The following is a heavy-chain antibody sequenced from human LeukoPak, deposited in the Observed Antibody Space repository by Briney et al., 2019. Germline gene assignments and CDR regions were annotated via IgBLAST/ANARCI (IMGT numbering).Heavy chain of an antibody. CDR1: GHSISSYY. Sequence: SETLSLTCTVSGHSISSYYWGWIRQPPGKGLEWIGSIYYSGSTYYNPSLKSRVTISVDTSKNQFSLKLSSVTAADTAVYYCARHLAEYFQHWGQGTLVTVSS. CDR3: ARHLAEYFQH. CDR2: IYYSGST. V-gene: IGHV4-39*01. J-gene: IGHJ1*01.